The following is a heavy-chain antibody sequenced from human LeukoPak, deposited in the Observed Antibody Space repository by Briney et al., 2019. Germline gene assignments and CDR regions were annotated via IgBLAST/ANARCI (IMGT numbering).Heavy chain of an antibody. D-gene: IGHD3-22*01. Sequence: SVKVSCKASGGTFSSYAISWVQQAPGQGLEWMGRIIPILGIANYAQKFQGRVTITADKSTSTAYMELSSLRSEDTAVYYCARGSYYDSSGLHYFDYWGQGTLVTVSS. V-gene: IGHV1-69*04. CDR3: ARGSYYDSSGLHYFDY. CDR2: IIPILGIA. CDR1: GGTFSSYA. J-gene: IGHJ4*02.